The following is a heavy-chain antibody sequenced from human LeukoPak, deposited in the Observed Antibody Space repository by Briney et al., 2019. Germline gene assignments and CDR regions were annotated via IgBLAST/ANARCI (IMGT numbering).Heavy chain of an antibody. CDR2: ISSSGSTI. V-gene: IGHV3-11*01. D-gene: IGHD3-3*01. CDR3: ATFGDFGVVIGYYYYGMDV. Sequence: KTGGSLRLSCAASGFTFSDYYMSWIRQAPGKGLEWVSYISSSGSTIYYADSVKGRFTISRDNAKNSLYLQMNSQRAEDTAVYYCATFGDFGVVIGYYYYGMDVWGQGTTVTVSS. CDR1: GFTFSDYY. J-gene: IGHJ6*02.